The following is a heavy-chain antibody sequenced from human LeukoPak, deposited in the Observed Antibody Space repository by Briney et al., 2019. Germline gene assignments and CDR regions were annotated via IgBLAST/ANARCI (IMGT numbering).Heavy chain of an antibody. V-gene: IGHV4-34*01. CDR1: GGSFSGYY. J-gene: IGHJ4*02. CDR2: INHSGST. Sequence: KSSETLSLTCAVYGGSFSGYYWSWIRQPPGKGLEWIGEINHSGSTNYNPSRKRRVTISLDTSKNQFSLKLSSVTAADTAVYYCAREYYYDSSGYYYFDYWGQGTLVTVSS. D-gene: IGHD3-22*01. CDR3: AREYYYDSSGYYYFDY.